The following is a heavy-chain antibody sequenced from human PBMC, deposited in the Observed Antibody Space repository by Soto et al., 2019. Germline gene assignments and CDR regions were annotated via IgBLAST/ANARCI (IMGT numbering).Heavy chain of an antibody. CDR3: AIDHHRDDYGDQVYDY. CDR2: VSGRGDNT. V-gene: IGHV3-23*01. D-gene: IGHD4-17*01. J-gene: IGHJ4*02. CDR1: GFTFSSYS. Sequence: EVQVLESGGGLVQRGGSLRLSCAGSGFTFSSYSMSWVRQAPGKGLEWVSAVSGRGDNTYYADSVKGRCTISRDNSRNTLLLQMDSLRAEDTVVYYSAIDHHRDDYGDQVYDYWGQGTLLTVSS.